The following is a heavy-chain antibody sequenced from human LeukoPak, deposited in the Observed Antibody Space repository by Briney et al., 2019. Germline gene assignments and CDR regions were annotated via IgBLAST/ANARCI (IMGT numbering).Heavy chain of an antibody. J-gene: IGHJ4*02. CDR3: ARGLDDFWSGYPYYFDY. V-gene: IGHV4-39*07. CDR1: GGSISSSSYY. Sequence: SETLSLTCTVSGGSISSSSYYWGWIRQPPGKGLEWIGSIYYSGSTYYNPSLKSRVTISVDTSRNQFSLKLSSVTAADTAVYYCARGLDDFWSGYPYYFDYWGQGTLVTVSS. CDR2: IYYSGST. D-gene: IGHD3-3*01.